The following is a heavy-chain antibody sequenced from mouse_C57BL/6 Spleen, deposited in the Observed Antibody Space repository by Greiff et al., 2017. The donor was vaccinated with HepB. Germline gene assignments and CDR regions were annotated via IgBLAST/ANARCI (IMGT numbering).Heavy chain of an antibody. CDR1: GYTFTSYW. Sequence: QVQLKQSGAELVRPGTSVKLSCKASGYTFTSYWMHWVKQRPGQGLEWIGVIDPSDSYTNYNQKFKGKATLTVDTSSSTAYMQLSSLTSEDSAVYYCARLGDYDAWFAYWGQGTLVTVSA. CDR2: IDPSDSYT. CDR3: ARLGDYDAWFAY. J-gene: IGHJ3*01. V-gene: IGHV1-59*01. D-gene: IGHD2-4*01.